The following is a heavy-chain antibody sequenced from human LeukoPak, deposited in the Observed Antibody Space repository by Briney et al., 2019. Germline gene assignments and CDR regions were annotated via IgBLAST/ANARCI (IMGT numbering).Heavy chain of an antibody. J-gene: IGHJ1*01. CDR1: GNSVINDNSI. V-gene: IGHV4-31*02. D-gene: IGHD5-24*01. CDR2: FHPSGTT. Sequence: PSQTLSLFCSVSGNSVINDNSIWSWIRQHPERGLEWIGHFHPSGTTYYNPSLKSRLTISIDTSKNHFSLEMTSMTAADTAVYYCTKGADDYKTGYWGQGTLVTVSS. CDR3: TKGADDYKTGY.